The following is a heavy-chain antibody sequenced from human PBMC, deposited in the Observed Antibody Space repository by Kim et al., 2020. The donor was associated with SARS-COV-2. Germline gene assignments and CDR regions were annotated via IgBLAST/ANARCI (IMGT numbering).Heavy chain of an antibody. CDR2: IIPIFGTA. J-gene: IGHJ6*02. D-gene: IGHD3-3*01. CDR3: ARATIFGVDYYYYGMDV. V-gene: IGHV1-69*13. CDR1: GGTFSSYA. Sequence: SVKVSCKASGGTFSSYAISWVRQAPGQGLEWMGGIIPIFGTANYAQKFQGRVTITADESTSTAYMELSSLRSEDTAVYYCARATIFGVDYYYYGMDVWGQGTTVTVSS.